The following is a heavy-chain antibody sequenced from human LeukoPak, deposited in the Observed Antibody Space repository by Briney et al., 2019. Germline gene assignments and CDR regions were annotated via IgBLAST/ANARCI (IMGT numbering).Heavy chain of an antibody. CDR2: INHSGST. V-gene: IGHV4-34*01. J-gene: IGHJ4*02. Sequence: SETLSLTCAVYGGSFSGYYWSWIRQPPGKGLEWIGEINHSGSTNYNPSLKSRVTISVDTSKNQFSLKLSSVTAADTAVYYCARTRWGPFGYWGQGTLVTVSS. CDR1: GGSFSGYY. CDR3: ARTRWGPFGY. D-gene: IGHD5-24*01.